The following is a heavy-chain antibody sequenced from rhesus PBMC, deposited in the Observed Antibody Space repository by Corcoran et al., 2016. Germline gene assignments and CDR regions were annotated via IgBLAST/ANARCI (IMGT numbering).Heavy chain of an antibody. CDR2: IIYPGGRT. Sequence: EVQLVESGGGLAKPGGSLRLSCAASGFSFSDYYMYWVRQAPGKGPELVSGIIYPGGRTYYADSVNGRFTISRENAKNTLYLQMDSMRAEDTAVYYCARVRGYSGYGFFDYWGQGVLVTVSS. CDR1: GFSFSDYY. CDR3: ARVRGYSGYGFFDY. J-gene: IGHJ4*01. D-gene: IGHD5-30*01. V-gene: IGHV3S18*01.